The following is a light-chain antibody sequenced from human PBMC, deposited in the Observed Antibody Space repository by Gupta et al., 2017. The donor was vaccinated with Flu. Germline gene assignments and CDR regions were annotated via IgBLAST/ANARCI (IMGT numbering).Light chain of an antibody. J-gene: IGKJ2*01. CDR2: SAS. Sequence: DIQLTQSPSSLSASVRDRVTSYCRASRNINTNLNWYLQKPGPAPKLLISSASTLQLGVPSRFSGSGSGTDFSLTINVLQPEDFATYFCQQSYSAPYSFGRGTTLDIK. CDR3: QQSYSAPYS. V-gene: IGKV1-39*01. CDR1: RNINTN.